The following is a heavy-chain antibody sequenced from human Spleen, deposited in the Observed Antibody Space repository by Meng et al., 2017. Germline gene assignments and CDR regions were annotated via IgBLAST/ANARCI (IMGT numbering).Heavy chain of an antibody. V-gene: IGHV4-39*07. CDR3: AGGTVAGTGHYYFDY. D-gene: IGHD6-19*01. J-gene: IGHJ4*02. CDR2: LYYSGST. CDR1: GGSISSSSYC. Sequence: SETLSLTCTVSGGSISSSSYCWGWIRQPPGEGLEWIGSLYYSGSTYYNPSLKSRVTISVDTSKNQFSLKLSSVTAVDSAVYYCAGGTVAGTGHYYFDYWGRGTLVTVSS.